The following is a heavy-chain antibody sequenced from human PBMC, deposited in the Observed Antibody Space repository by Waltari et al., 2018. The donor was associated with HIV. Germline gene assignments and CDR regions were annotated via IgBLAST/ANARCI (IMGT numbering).Heavy chain of an antibody. CDR2: IYPGDSDT. CDR3: ARQGDYGSGTYGF. D-gene: IGHD3-10*01. Sequence: EVQLVQSGAEVKRPGESLKISCKASGYTFTDYWIAWVRQMPGKGLEWMGIIYPGDSDTRYRPSFQGQVTISADKSINTAYLQWSSLKASDTAMYYCARQGDYGSGTYGFWGQGTLVTVSS. J-gene: IGHJ4*02. V-gene: IGHV5-51*01. CDR1: GYTFTDYW.